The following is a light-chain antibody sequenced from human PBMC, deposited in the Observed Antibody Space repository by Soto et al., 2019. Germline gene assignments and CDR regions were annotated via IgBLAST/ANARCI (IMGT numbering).Light chain of an antibody. Sequence: QSALTKPASVSGSPGQSITISCTGTSSDVGAYNSVSWYQQHPDKAPKLIIYSVSYRSAGVSDRFSASKSDNTASLTISGLRTEDEADYYCSSSTSSSTYLFGTGTKVTVL. V-gene: IGLV2-14*03. CDR1: SSDVGAYNS. J-gene: IGLJ1*01. CDR2: SVS. CDR3: SSSTSSSTYL.